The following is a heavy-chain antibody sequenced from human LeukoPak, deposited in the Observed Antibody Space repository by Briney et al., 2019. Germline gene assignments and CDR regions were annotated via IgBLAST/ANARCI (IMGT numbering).Heavy chain of an antibody. J-gene: IGHJ4*02. CDR1: GYTLTEIS. CDR3: ATVYYDSSGYTQYYFDY. Sequence: ASVKVSCKVSGYTLTEISMHWVRQAPGKGLEWMGGFDPEDGETIYAQKFQGRVTMTEDTSTDTAYMELSSLRSEDTAVYYCATVYYDSSGYTQYYFDYWGQGTLVTVSS. CDR2: FDPEDGET. D-gene: IGHD3-22*01. V-gene: IGHV1-24*01.